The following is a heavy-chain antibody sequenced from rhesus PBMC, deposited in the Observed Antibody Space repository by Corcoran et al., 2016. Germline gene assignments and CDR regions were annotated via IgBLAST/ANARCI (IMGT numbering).Heavy chain of an antibody. CDR2: ISWSGGST. CDR3: ARDLEGLADY. CDR1: GFTFDDYA. V-gene: IGHV3-201*01. Sequence: EVQLVESGGGVVQPGGSLRLSCAASGFTFDDYAMHWVRQAPGKGLEWVSGISWSGGSTYYADSVKGQFTISRDNAKNSLYLRMGSLRAEDTALYYCARDLEGLADYWGQGVLVTVSS. J-gene: IGHJ4*01.